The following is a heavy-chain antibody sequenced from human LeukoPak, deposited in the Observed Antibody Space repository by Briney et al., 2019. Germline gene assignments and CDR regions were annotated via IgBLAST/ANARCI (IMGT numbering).Heavy chain of an antibody. Sequence: ASVKASYKASGYTFTCYYMRWGRQPPGQGVEWMGWINHNSGGTNYQKKYQGRVTMTRDTSISTAYMELSRLRSDDAAVYYCASGYCSGGSCYPFDYWGQGTLVTVSS. J-gene: IGHJ4*02. D-gene: IGHD2-15*01. CDR1: GYTFTCYY. CDR3: ASGYCSGGSCYPFDY. V-gene: IGHV1-2*02. CDR2: INHNSGGT.